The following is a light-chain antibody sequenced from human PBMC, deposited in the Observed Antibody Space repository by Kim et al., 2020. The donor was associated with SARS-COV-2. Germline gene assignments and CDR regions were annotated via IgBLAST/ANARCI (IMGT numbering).Light chain of an antibody. Sequence: EIVMTQSPATLSVSPGERATLSCRASQSVSSDLAWYQQKPGQAPRLLIYRASTWATGIPARFSGSRSGTEFTLTISSLQSEDFAVYYCQQYNNWPPWTFGQGTKVDIK. J-gene: IGKJ1*01. CDR1: QSVSSD. CDR3: QQYNNWPPWT. V-gene: IGKV3-15*01. CDR2: RAS.